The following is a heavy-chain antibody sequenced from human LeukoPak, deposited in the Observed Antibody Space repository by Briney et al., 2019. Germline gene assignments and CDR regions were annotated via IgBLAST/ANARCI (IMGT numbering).Heavy chain of an antibody. V-gene: IGHV3-11*05. J-gene: IGHJ4*02. CDR1: GFTFSDYY. Sequence: GGSLRLSCAASGFTFSDYYMSWIRQATGKALEWVSYISSSSSYTNYADSVKGRFTISRDNAKNSLYLQMNSLRAEDTAVYYCARENGDYPSLWGQGTLVTVSS. CDR2: ISSSSSYT. CDR3: ARENGDYPSL. D-gene: IGHD4-17*01.